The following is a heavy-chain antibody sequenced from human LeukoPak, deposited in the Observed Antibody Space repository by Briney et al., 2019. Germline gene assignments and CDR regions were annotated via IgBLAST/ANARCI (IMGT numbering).Heavy chain of an antibody. J-gene: IGHJ5*02. V-gene: IGHV4-59*08. Sequence: SETLSLTCIVSGGSISNDYWSWIRQAPGKGLEWIGYIHYSGSTNYNPYLKSGATISLDTYKEQFSVKQRSVIGADTAVYYCSSRAHVYNWFDPWGQGTLVTVSS. CDR2: IHYSGST. CDR3: SSRAHVYNWFDP. D-gene: IGHD5/OR15-5a*01. CDR1: GGSISNDY.